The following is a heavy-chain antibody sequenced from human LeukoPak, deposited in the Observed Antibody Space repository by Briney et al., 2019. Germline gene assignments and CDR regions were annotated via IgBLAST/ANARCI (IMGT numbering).Heavy chain of an antibody. Sequence: GGSLRLSCAASGFTFSSYGMHWVRQAPGKGLEGVAVIWYDGSNKYYADSVKGRFTVSRDNSKNTLYLQMNSLRAEDTAVYYCARGLSGSYMGPFDFWGQGTLVTVSS. D-gene: IGHD1-26*01. CDR2: IWYDGSNK. V-gene: IGHV3-33*01. J-gene: IGHJ4*02. CDR3: ARGLSGSYMGPFDF. CDR1: GFTFSSYG.